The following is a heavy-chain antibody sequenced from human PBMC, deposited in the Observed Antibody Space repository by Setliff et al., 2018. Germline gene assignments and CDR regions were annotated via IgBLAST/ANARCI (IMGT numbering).Heavy chain of an antibody. CDR2: ISAYNGYT. D-gene: IGHD6-6*01. V-gene: IGHV1-18*01. J-gene: IGHJ3*02. CDR3: ARDFPPLYSSSFSDAFDI. Sequence: GASVKVSCKASGYTFTSYGISWVRQAPGQGLEWMGWISAYNGYTNYAQKLQGRVTMTTDTSTSTAYMELRSLRSDDTAVYYCARDFPPLYSSSFSDAFDIWGQGTMVTVSS. CDR1: GYTFTSYG.